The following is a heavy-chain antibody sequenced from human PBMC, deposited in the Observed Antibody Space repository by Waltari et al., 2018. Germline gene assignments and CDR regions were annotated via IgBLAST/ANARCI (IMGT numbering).Heavy chain of an antibody. D-gene: IGHD1-26*01. CDR3: ARGKYSGYVDY. J-gene: IGHJ4*02. CDR1: GGSFSGYY. V-gene: IGHV4-34*01. CDR2: INQSGST. Sequence: QVQLQQWGAGLLKHSETLSLTCAVYGGSFSGYYWSWIRQPPGKGLEWVGEINQSGSTNYYASLKIRVTISVDPSKTQFSRKLSSVIAADTAVYYCARGKYSGYVDYWGQGTLVTVSS.